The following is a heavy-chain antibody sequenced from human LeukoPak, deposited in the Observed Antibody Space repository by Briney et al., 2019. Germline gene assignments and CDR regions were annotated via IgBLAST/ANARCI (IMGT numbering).Heavy chain of an antibody. CDR3: ARGYSGYEC. J-gene: IGHJ4*02. D-gene: IGHD3-22*01. CDR1: GFTFSTYW. Sequence: GGSLRLSCAASGFTFSTYWMHWVRQAPGKGLVWVSRINSDGSSTNYAESVKGRFTISRDNSKNTLYLQMNSLRAEDTAVYYCARGYSGYECWGQGTLVTVSS. V-gene: IGHV3-74*01. CDR2: INSDGSST.